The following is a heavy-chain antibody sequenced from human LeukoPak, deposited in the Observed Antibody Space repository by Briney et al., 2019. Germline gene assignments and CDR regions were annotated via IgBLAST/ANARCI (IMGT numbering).Heavy chain of an antibody. CDR2: INHSGST. V-gene: IGHV4-34*01. D-gene: IGHD3-3*01. Sequence: SETLSPTCAVYGGSFSGYYWSWIRQPPGKGLEWIGEINHSGSTNYNPSLKSRVTISVDTSKNQFSLKLSSVAATDTAVYFCARLRFDFWSGYTHPYFDYWGQGTLVTVSS. CDR1: GGSFSGYY. CDR3: ARLRFDFWSGYTHPYFDY. J-gene: IGHJ4*02.